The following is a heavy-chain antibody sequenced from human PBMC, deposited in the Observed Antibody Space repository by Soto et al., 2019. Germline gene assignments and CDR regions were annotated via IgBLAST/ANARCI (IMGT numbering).Heavy chain of an antibody. V-gene: IGHV1-69*13. Sequence: GASVKVSCKASGGTFSSYAISWVRQAPGQGLEWMGGIIPIFGTANYAQKFQGRVTITADESTSTAYMELSSLRSEDTAVYYCAREGIAAAAALCYWGQGTLVTVSS. CDR1: GGTFSSYA. J-gene: IGHJ4*02. D-gene: IGHD6-13*01. CDR2: IIPIFGTA. CDR3: AREGIAAAAALCY.